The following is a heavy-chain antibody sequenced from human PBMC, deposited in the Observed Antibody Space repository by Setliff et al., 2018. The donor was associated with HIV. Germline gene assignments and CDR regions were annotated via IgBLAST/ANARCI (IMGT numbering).Heavy chain of an antibody. J-gene: IGHJ4*02. CDR3: ASLFHDTSAPWLYYFDY. V-gene: IGHV4-61*09. CDR2: IHTTGST. D-gene: IGHD3-22*01. CDR1: GDSISSGSYY. Sequence: SETLSLTCSVSGDSISSGSYYWSWIRLPAGKGLEWIGQIHTTGSTNYNPSLKSRVTISIDTSKNQFSLKLNSVTAADTALYYCASLFHDTSAPWLYYFDYWGQGTLVTVSS.